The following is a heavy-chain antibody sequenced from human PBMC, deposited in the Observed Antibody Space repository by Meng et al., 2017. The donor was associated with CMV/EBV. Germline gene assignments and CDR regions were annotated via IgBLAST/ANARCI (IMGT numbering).Heavy chain of an antibody. D-gene: IGHD3-22*01. Sequence: FSSYGMHWVRQAPGKGLEWVAFIRYDGSNKYYADSVKGRFTISRDNSKNTLYLQMNSLRAEDTAVYYCAKPDDSSGYYQAHDAFDIWGQGTMVTVSS. J-gene: IGHJ3*02. CDR1: FSSYG. V-gene: IGHV3-30*02. CDR2: IRYDGSNK. CDR3: AKPDDSSGYYQAHDAFDI.